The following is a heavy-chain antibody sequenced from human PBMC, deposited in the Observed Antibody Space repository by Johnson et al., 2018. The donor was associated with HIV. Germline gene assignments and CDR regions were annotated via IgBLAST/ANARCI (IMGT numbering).Heavy chain of an antibody. J-gene: IGHJ3*02. CDR3: TTEDAQGSHRNACDI. CDR1: GFTFSNAW. V-gene: IGHV3-15*01. CDR2: IKSGTK. D-gene: IGHD2-15*01. Sequence: VESGGGLVKPGGSLRLSCAASGFTFSNAWMNWVRQAPGKGLEWVGRIKSGTKDYAVPVKGRFIISRDDSKNTLYLQMKSLKTEDTAVYYGTTEDAQGSHRNACDIWGQGTMVTVSS.